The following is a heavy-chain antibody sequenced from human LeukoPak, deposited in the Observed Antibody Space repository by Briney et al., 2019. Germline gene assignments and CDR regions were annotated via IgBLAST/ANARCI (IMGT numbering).Heavy chain of an antibody. D-gene: IGHD3-3*02. CDR2: INWNGGST. Sequence: LPGGSLRLSCAASGFTFDDYGMSWVRQAPGKGLEWVSGINWNGGSTGYADSVKGRFTISRDNAKNSLYLQMNSLRAENTALYYCAREVWGSINDAFDIWGQGTMDTVSS. J-gene: IGHJ3*02. V-gene: IGHV3-20*04. CDR1: GFTFDDYG. CDR3: AREVWGSINDAFDI.